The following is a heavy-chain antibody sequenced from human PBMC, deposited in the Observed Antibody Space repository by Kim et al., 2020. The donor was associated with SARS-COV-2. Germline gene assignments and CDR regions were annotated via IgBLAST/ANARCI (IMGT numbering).Heavy chain of an antibody. J-gene: IGHJ5*02. D-gene: IGHD2-2*01. CDR3: ARLYSYIVVVPAASPGEAPQLENWFDP. V-gene: IGHV4-59*08. CDR1: GGSISSYY. CDR2: IYYSGST. Sequence: SETLSLTCTVSGGSISSYYWSWIRQPPGKGLEWIGYIYYSGSTNYNPSLKSRVTISVDTSKNQFSLKLSSVTAADTAVYYCARLYSYIVVVPAASPGEAPQLENWFDPWGQGTLVTVSS.